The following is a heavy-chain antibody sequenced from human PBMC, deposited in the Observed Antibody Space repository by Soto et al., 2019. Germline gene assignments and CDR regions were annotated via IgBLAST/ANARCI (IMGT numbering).Heavy chain of an antibody. CDR2: ISYDGSNK. CDR3: ARDLDSMVRGVIITSLYYYYGMDV. D-gene: IGHD3-10*01. Sequence: GGSLRLSCAASGFTFSSYAMHWVRQAPGKGLEWVAVISYDGSNKYYADSVKGRFTISRDNSKNTLYLQMNSLRAEDTAVYYCARDLDSMVRGVIITSLYYYYGMDVWGQGTTVTVSS. CDR1: GFTFSSYA. V-gene: IGHV3-30-3*01. J-gene: IGHJ6*02.